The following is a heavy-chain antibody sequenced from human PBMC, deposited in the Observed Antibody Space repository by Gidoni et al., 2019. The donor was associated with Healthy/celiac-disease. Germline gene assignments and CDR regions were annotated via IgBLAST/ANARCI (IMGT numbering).Heavy chain of an antibody. J-gene: IGHJ6*02. D-gene: IGHD1-26*01. V-gene: IGHV4-4*07. CDR2: T. Sequence: TNYNPSLKSRVTMSVDTSKNQFSLKLSSVTAADTAVYYCARVMAWEDYGMDVWGQGTTVTVSS. CDR3: ARVMAWEDYGMDV.